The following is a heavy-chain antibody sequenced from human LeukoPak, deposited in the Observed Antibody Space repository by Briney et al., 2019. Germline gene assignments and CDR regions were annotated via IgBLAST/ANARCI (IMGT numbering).Heavy chain of an antibody. Sequence: GGSLRLSCAASGFTFSDYYMSWIRQAPGKGLEWVSYISSSGSTIYYADSVKGRFTISRDNAKNSLYLQMNSLRAEDTAVYYCARDLSSESTMVRGVLDYWGQGTLVTVSS. V-gene: IGHV3-11*01. CDR2: ISSSGSTI. CDR1: GFTFSDYY. J-gene: IGHJ4*02. D-gene: IGHD3-10*01. CDR3: ARDLSSESTMVRGVLDY.